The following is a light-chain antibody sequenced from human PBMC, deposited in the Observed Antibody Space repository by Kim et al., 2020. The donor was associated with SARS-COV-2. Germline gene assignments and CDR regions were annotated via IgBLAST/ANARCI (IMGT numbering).Light chain of an antibody. V-gene: IGKV1-5*03. CDR2: KAS. CDR3: QQYNTYSYT. J-gene: IGKJ2*01. Sequence: SASVGDRVTITCRASQSIRSSLAWYQQKPGKAPTLLIYKASTLESGVPSRFSGSGSGTEFTLTISSLQPDDFATYYCQQYNTYSYTFGQGTKLEI. CDR1: QSIRSS.